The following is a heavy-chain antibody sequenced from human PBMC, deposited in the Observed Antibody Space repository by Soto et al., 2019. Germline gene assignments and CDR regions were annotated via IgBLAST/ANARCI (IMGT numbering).Heavy chain of an antibody. CDR3: ARDGSMPLNWFDP. CDR1: GFTFSSYW. Sequence: EVQLVESGGGLVQPGGSLRLSCAASGFTFSSYWMSWVRQAPGKGLEWVANIKQDGSEKYYVDSVKGRYTISRDNAKNSLYVQMNSLRAEDTAVYYCARDGSMPLNWFDPWGQGTLVTVSS. D-gene: IGHD2-2*01. J-gene: IGHJ5*02. CDR2: IKQDGSEK. V-gene: IGHV3-7*05.